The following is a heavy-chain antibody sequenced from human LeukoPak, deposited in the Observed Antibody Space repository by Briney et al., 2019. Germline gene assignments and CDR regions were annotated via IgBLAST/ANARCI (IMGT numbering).Heavy chain of an antibody. CDR1: GFTFSSDV. CDR2: ISVGGGST. D-gene: IGHD1-1*01. Sequence: PGGSLRLSCAASGFTFSSDVMTWVRQAPGIGLEWVSTISVGGGSTYYADSVKGRFTISRDNSKNTLHLQMNSLRVGDTAVYYCVTRGTTGTKYLEHWGQGTLVTVSS. CDR3: VTRGTTGTKYLEH. V-gene: IGHV3-23*01. J-gene: IGHJ4*02.